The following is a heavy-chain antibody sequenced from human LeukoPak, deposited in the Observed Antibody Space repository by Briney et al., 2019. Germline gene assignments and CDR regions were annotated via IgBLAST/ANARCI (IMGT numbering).Heavy chain of an antibody. J-gene: IGHJ5*02. CDR3: ARDLSEYSGEIDP. D-gene: IGHD1-26*01. V-gene: IGHV4-4*07. CDR1: GGSISSYY. Sequence: SETLSLPCTVSGGSISSYYWSWIRQHAGKGLEWIGRIYTRGSNNYNPSLKSRVTLPLDTSKNQFSLKLSSVTAADTAVHYCARDLSEYSGEIDPWGQGTLVTVSS. CDR2: IYTRGSN.